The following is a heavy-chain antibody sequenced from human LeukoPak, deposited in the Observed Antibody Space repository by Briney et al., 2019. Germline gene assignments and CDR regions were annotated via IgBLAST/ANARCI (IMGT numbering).Heavy chain of an antibody. V-gene: IGHV1-3*03. CDR3: ARDQYYASGSYYNSSKGYFDY. J-gene: IGHJ4*02. D-gene: IGHD3-10*01. CDR2: INAGNGNT. Sequence: ASVKVSCKASGYTFTSYAMHWVRQAPGQRLEWMGWINAGNGNTKYSQEFQGRVTITRDTSASTAYMELSSLRSEDMAVYYCARDQYYASGSYYNSSKGYFDYWGQGTLVTVSS. CDR1: GYTFTSYA.